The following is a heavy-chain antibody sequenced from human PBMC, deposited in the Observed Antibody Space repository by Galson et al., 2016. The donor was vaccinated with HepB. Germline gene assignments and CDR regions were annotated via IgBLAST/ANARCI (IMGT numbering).Heavy chain of an antibody. J-gene: IGHJ4*02. CDR3: ARDPVAGAPDYFDY. CDR2: TSSDEGLK. V-gene: IGHV3-30*03. Sequence: SLRLSCAASGFNFRTHVLHWVRQAPGKGLEWVAVTSSDEGLKFYSDSVKGRFSISRDNSKSTLFLQMNSLRPEDTAVYFGARDPVAGAPDYFDYWGQGTLVTVSS. D-gene: IGHD2-15*01. CDR1: GFNFRTHV.